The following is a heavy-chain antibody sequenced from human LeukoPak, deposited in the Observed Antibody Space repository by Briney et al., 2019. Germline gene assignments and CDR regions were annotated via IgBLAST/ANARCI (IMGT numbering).Heavy chain of an antibody. V-gene: IGHV4-39*01. CDR2: IYYGGST. CDR1: GGSFSGYY. Sequence: SETLSLTCAVYGGSFSGYYWGWIRQPPGKGLEWVGSIYYGGSTHYNSSLGSRVTISVDTSKNQLSLKVSSVTAADTAVYYCARHGDSSSWPYYFDYWGQGTLVTVSS. CDR3: ARHGDSSSWPYYFDY. D-gene: IGHD6-13*01. J-gene: IGHJ4*02.